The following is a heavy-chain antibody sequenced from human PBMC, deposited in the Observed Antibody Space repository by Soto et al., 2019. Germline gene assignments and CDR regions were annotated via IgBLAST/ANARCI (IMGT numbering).Heavy chain of an antibody. Sequence: GGSLRLSCPTSGFAFSSFSMHWFRQAPGKRLEWVAVIGSTGVKAYADSVKGRFTVSRDNSQGTLYLQMDSLRPDDTAVYYCAREVVTTKWYFDNWGKGILVTVSS. CDR3: AREVVTTKWYFDN. V-gene: IGHV3-30*01. D-gene: IGHD1-1*01. J-gene: IGHJ4*02. CDR1: GFAFSSFS. CDR2: IGSTGVK.